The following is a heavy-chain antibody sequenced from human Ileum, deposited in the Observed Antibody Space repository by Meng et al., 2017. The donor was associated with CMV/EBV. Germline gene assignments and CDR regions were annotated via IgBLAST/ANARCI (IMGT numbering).Heavy chain of an antibody. D-gene: IGHD3-16*01. CDR3: ARVWGRGGLTNGLDV. CDR1: GGSISSTTYY. J-gene: IGHJ6*02. Sequence: GSLRLSCSVSGGSISSTTYYWGWIRQPPGKGLGWIGGIYDSGSTYHNPSLKSRVTMSVDTSKNQFSLKLSSVTAADTAVYYCARVWGRGGLTNGLDVWGQGTTVTVSS. V-gene: IGHV4-39*07. CDR2: IYDSGST.